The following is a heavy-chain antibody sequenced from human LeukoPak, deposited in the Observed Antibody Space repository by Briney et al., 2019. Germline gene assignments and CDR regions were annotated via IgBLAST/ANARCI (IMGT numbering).Heavy chain of an antibody. J-gene: IGHJ5*02. CDR2: IYHSGSS. Sequence: SETLSLTCTVSGASVDLGDYYWTWIRQPPGKALEWIGYIYHSGSSYYNPSLKSRVTISVDKSKNQFSLKLSSVTAADTAVYYCARHAKRALTLRGYSGYDPFDPWGQGTLVTVSS. CDR1: GASVDLGDYY. V-gene: IGHV4-30-4*01. CDR3: ARHAKRALTLRGYSGYDPFDP. D-gene: IGHD5-12*01.